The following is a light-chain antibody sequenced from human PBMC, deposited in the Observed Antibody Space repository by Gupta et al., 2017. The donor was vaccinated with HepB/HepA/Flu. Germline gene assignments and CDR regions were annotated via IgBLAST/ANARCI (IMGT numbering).Light chain of an antibody. Sequence: QSPLTQPASVSGSPGQPTTLSCTGTSSDVGGYNYVSWYQQHPGKAPKLMIYDVSNRPSGVSNRFSGSKSGNTASLTISGLQAEDEADYYCSSYTSSSTRVFGTGTKVTVL. CDR3: SSYTSSSTRV. J-gene: IGLJ1*01. CDR1: SSDVGGYNY. V-gene: IGLV2-14*03. CDR2: DVS.